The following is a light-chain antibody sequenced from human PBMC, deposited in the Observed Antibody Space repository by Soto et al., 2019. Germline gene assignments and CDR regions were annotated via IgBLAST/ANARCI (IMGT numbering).Light chain of an antibody. CDR3: SSHTPNITL. CDR1: SGDVDSHY. Sequence: QSVLTQPASVSGSPGQSITISCTGTSGDVDSHYVAWYQQHPNKAPKVLIYEGNNRPSGVSDRFSGSKSGNTASLTISGPQAEDEADYYCSSHTPNITLFGGWTKLTVL. J-gene: IGLJ2*01. V-gene: IGLV2-14*03. CDR2: EGN.